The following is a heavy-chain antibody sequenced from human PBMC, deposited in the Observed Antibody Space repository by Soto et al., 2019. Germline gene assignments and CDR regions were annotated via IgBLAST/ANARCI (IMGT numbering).Heavy chain of an antibody. D-gene: IGHD3-16*02. J-gene: IGHJ4*02. CDR3: ANAEHPRRSIGFDY. CDR1: GFTFSSYF. Sequence: SLRLSCAGSGFTFSSYFMTWVRQAPGKGLEWVSSISATGGSTYYAGSVKGRFTISRDNSKNTLFLQMNSLRAEDTAIYYCANAEHPRRSIGFDYWGQGTLVTVSS. V-gene: IGHV3-23*01. CDR2: ISATGGST.